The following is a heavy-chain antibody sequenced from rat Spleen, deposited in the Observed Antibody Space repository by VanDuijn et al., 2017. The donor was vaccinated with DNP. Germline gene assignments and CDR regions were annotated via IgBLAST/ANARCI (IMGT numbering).Heavy chain of an antibody. V-gene: IGHV5S11*01. CDR1: GFTFSNCY. CDR2: ISIGGSKT. D-gene: IGHD1-12*02. Sequence: EVQLVESGGGLVQPGRSMKLSCAASGFTFSNCYMACVRQAPTKGLEWVASISIGGSKTYYRDSVKGRLTISRDNAKSTLYLQKDSLRSEETATYYCASSMGTYYPYYVDYWGQGVMVTVSS. CDR3: ASSMGTYYPYYVDY. J-gene: IGHJ2*01.